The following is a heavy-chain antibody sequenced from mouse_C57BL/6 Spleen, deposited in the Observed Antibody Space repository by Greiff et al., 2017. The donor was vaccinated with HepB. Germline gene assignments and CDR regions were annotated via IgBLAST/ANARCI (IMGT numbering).Heavy chain of an antibody. CDR2: IDPSDSYT. D-gene: IGHD3-2*02. J-gene: IGHJ3*01. Sequence: QVQLKQPGAELVKPGASVKLSCKASGYTFTSYWMQWVKQRPGQGLEWIGEIDPSDSYTNYNQKFKGKATLTVDTSSSTAYMQLSSLTSEDSAVYYCARATAQALRGFAYWGQGTLVTVSA. CDR1: GYTFTSYW. V-gene: IGHV1-50*01. CDR3: ARATAQALRGFAY.